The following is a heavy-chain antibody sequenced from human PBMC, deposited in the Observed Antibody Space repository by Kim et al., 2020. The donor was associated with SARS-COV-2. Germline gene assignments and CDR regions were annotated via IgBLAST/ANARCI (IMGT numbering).Heavy chain of an antibody. Sequence: SETLSLTCAVYGGSFSGYYWSWIRQPPGKGLEWIGEINHSGSTNYNPSLKSRVTISVDTSKNQFSLKLSSVTAADTAVYYCARGRVVVVAATIKLYYYYYYGTDVWGQRTTVPVSS. CDR1: GGSFSGYY. J-gene: IGHJ6*02. CDR2: INHSGST. V-gene: IGHV4-34*01. D-gene: IGHD2-15*01. CDR3: ARGRVVVVAATIKLYYYYYYGTDV.